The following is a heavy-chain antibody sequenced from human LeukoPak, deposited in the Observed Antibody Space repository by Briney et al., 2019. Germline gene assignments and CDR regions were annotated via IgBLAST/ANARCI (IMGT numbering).Heavy chain of an antibody. CDR1: GYTFTSYG. D-gene: IGHD3-22*01. J-gene: IGHJ4*02. Sequence: ASVKVSCKASGYTFTSYGISWVRQAPGQGLEWMGWISAYNGNTNYAQKLQGRVTMTTDTSTSTAYMELRSLRADDTAVYYCARVTYYVSSGSLPYYFDYWGQGTLVTVSS. V-gene: IGHV1-18*01. CDR3: ARVTYYVSSGSLPYYFDY. CDR2: ISAYNGNT.